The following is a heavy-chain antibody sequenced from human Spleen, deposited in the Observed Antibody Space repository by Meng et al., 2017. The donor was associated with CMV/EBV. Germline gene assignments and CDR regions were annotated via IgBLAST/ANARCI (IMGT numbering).Heavy chain of an antibody. Sequence: GESLKISCAACGFTSSSYDIHWEWVSTIGTAGDTNSPGSVKGQFPISRENAKNSLYLQMNSLRAGDTAVYYCARDGQFWSGSPLGYWGQGTLVTVS. CDR1: GFTSSSYD. D-gene: IGHD3-3*01. CDR3: ARDGQFWSGSPLGY. V-gene: IGHV3-13*03. J-gene: IGHJ4*02. CDR2: IGTAGDT.